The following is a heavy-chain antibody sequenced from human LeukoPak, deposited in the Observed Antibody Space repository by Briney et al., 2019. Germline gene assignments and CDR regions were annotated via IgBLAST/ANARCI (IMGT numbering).Heavy chain of an antibody. CDR1: GFTFSSYA. V-gene: IGHV3-23*01. J-gene: IGHJ5*02. D-gene: IGHD4-17*01. Sequence: GGSLRLSCAASGFTFSSYAMSWVRQAPGKGLEWVSAIGGSGGSTYYAGSVKGRFTISRDNSKITLYLQMNSLRAGDTAVYYCARGRTTSPANWFDPWGQGTLVTVSS. CDR2: IGGSGGST. CDR3: ARGRTTSPANWFDP.